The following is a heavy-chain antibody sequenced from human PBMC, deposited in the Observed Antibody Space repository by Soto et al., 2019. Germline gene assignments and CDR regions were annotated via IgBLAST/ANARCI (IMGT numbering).Heavy chain of an antibody. D-gene: IGHD6-6*01. J-gene: IGHJ5*02. Sequence: PGGSLRLSCAASGFTFSSYAMSWVRQAPGRGLEWVSAISGSGGSTYYADSVKGRFTISRDNSKNTLYLQMNSLRAEDTAVYYCAKEGLTFGYSSSSWNDRWGQGTLVTVSS. CDR1: GFTFSSYA. V-gene: IGHV3-23*01. CDR3: AKEGLTFGYSSSSWNDR. CDR2: ISGSGGST.